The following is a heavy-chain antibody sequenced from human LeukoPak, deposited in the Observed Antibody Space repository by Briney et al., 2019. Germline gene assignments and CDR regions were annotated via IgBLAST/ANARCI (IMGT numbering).Heavy chain of an antibody. D-gene: IGHD6-19*01. CDR2: INPNSGGT. CDR3: ARAGWPMYYYYMDV. CDR1: GDTFSTYA. V-gene: IGHV1-2*02. Sequence: GSSVKVSCKASGDTFSTYAISWVRQAPGQGLEWMGWINPNSGGTNYAQKFQGRVTMTRDTSISTAYMELSRLTSDDTAVYYCARAGWPMYYYYMDVWGKGTTVTISS. J-gene: IGHJ6*03.